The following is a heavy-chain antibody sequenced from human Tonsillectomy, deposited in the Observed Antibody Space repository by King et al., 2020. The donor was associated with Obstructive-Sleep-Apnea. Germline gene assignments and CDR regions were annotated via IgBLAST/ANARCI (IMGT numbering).Heavy chain of an antibody. D-gene: IGHD3-10*01. J-gene: IGHJ4*02. CDR1: GFTFSSYA. CDR3: AKDVGGVGFGELLYPYFDY. CDR2: ISGRGGST. V-gene: IGHV3-23*04. Sequence: VQLVESGGGLVQPGGSLRLSCAASGFTFSSYAMSWVRQAPGKGLEWVSAISGRGGSTYYADSVKGRFTISRDNSKNTLYLQMNSLRAEDTAVYYCAKDVGGVGFGELLYPYFDYWGQGTLVTVSS.